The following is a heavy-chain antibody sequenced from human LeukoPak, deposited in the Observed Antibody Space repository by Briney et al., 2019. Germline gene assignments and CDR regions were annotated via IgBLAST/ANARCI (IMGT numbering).Heavy chain of an antibody. CDR2: ISYDGSNK. D-gene: IGHD3-10*01. V-gene: IGHV3-30-3*01. CDR1: EFTFSSYA. CDR3: ARDGNYYYGTGSYPDY. Sequence: GRSLRLSCAASEFTFSSYAMHWLRQAPRKGLEWVAVISYDGSNKYYADSVKGRFTISRDNYKSTLYLQMNSLRVEDTAVYYCARDGNYYYGTGSYPDYWGQGTLVTVSS. J-gene: IGHJ4*02.